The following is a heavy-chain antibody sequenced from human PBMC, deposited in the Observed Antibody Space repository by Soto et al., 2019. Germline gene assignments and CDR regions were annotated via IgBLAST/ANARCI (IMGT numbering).Heavy chain of an antibody. CDR2: ISSSGSTI. J-gene: IGHJ4*02. V-gene: IGHV3-48*03. CDR1: GFTFSSYE. Sequence: EVQLVESGGGLVQPGGSLRLSCAASGFTFSSYEMNWVCQAPGKGLEWVSYISSSGSTIYYADSLKGRFTISRDNAKNSLYLQMNSLRAEDTAVYYCARSPLGAVAFDYWGQGTLVTVSS. D-gene: IGHD6-19*01. CDR3: ARSPLGAVAFDY.